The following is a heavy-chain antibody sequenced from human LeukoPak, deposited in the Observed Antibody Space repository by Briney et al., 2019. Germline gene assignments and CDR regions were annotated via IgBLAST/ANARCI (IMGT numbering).Heavy chain of an antibody. Sequence: PSETLSLTCTVSGGSISSHYWSWIRQPPGKGLEWIGYIYYSGSTNHNPSLKSRVTISVDTSKNQFSLKLSSVTAADTAVYYCARVGGSLYYYYYYMDVWGKGTTVTVSS. D-gene: IGHD6-25*01. CDR1: GGSISSHY. J-gene: IGHJ6*03. CDR3: ARVGGSLYYYYYYMDV. V-gene: IGHV4-59*11. CDR2: IYYSGST.